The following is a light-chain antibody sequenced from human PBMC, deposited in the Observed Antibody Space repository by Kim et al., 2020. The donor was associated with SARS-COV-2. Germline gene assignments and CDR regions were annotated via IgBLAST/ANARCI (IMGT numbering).Light chain of an antibody. CDR2: EDN. V-gene: IGLV6-57*03. Sequence: KTVTIPCTRSSCSLASNYVQWYQPLPGSAPTTVIYEDNQRPSGVPDRFSGSIDSSSNSASLTISGLKTEDEADYYCQSYDSSNWVFGGGTQLTVL. CDR1: SCSLASNY. J-gene: IGLJ3*02. CDR3: QSYDSSNWV.